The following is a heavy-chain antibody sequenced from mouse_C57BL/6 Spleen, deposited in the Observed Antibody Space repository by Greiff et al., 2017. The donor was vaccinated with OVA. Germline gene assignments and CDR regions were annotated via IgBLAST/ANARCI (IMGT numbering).Heavy chain of an antibody. J-gene: IGHJ2*01. CDR2: IDPENGDT. CDR3: TTAGTMARFDY. Sequence: VQLQQSGAELVRPGASVKLSCTASGFNIQDDYMHWVKQRPEQGLEWIGWIDPENGDTEYASKFQGKATITADNSSNTAYLQLSSLTSEDTAVYYCTTAGTMARFDYWGQGTTLTVSS. CDR1: GFNIQDDY. V-gene: IGHV14-4*01. D-gene: IGHD1-1*02.